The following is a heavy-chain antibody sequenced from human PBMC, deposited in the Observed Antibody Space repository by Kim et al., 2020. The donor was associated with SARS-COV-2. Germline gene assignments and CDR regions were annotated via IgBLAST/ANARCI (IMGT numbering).Heavy chain of an antibody. CDR1: GGSFSGYY. D-gene: IGHD3-22*01. Sequence: SETLSLTCAVYGGSFSGYYWSWIRQPPGKGLEWIGEINHSGSTNYNPSLKSRVTISVDTSKNQFSLKLSSVTAADTAVYYCASRIDYYDSSGYYPRSDYWGQGTLVTVSS. V-gene: IGHV4-34*01. CDR2: INHSGST. CDR3: ASRIDYYDSSGYYPRSDY. J-gene: IGHJ4*02.